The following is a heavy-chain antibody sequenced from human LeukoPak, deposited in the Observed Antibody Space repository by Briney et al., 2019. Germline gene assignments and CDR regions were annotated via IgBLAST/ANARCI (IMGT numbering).Heavy chain of an antibody. J-gene: IGHJ4*02. CDR2: IYSDNT. V-gene: IGHV3-66*03. CDR1: GFTVSSNS. D-gene: IGHD2-8*01. CDR3: AKAKIVLMVYATYFDY. Sequence: PGGSLRLSCTVSGFTVSSNSMSWVRQAPGKGLEWVSFIYSDNTHYSDSVKGRFTISRDNSKNTLYLQMNSLRAEDTAVYYCAKAKIVLMVYATYFDYWGQGTLVTVSS.